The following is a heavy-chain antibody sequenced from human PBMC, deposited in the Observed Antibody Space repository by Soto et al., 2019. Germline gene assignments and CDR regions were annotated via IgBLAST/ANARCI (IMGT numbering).Heavy chain of an antibody. CDR1: GYTFTSYY. Sequence: ASVKVSCKASGYTFTSYYMHWVRQAPGQGLEWMGIINPSGGSTSYAQKFQGRVTMTRDTSTSTVYMELSSLRSEDTAVYYCARAPVYIVATNDLDFDYWGQGTLVTVSS. CDR2: INPSGGST. V-gene: IGHV1-46*03. D-gene: IGHD5-12*01. J-gene: IGHJ4*02. CDR3: ARAPVYIVATNDLDFDY.